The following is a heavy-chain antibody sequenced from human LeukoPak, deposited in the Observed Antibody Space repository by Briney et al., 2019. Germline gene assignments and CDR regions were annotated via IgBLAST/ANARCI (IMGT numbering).Heavy chain of an antibody. V-gene: IGHV3-74*01. J-gene: IGHJ4*02. CDR1: GFTFSIYW. D-gene: IGHD3-10*01. Sequence: GGSLRLSCAASGFTFSIYWMHWVRQAPGKGLVWVSRINSDGSSTAYVDSVKGRFTISRDNAKNALYLQMNSLRAEDTAVYYCARPNYYGSGTYYPDYWGQGTLVTVSS. CDR2: INSDGSST. CDR3: ARPNYYGSGTYYPDY.